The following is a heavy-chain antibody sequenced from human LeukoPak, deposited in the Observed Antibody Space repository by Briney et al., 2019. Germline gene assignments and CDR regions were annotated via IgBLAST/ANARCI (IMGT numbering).Heavy chain of an antibody. CDR1: GGSISNYY. Sequence: SETLSLTCTVSGGSISNYYWNWIRQPPGKGLEWIGYIYYSGSTHYNPSLKSRVTISVDTSKNQFSLKLSSVTAADTAVYFCAREGFSAGYYYMDVWGKGTTVTVSS. J-gene: IGHJ6*03. CDR2: IYYSGST. CDR3: AREGFSAGYYYMDV. V-gene: IGHV4-59*01. D-gene: IGHD1-26*01.